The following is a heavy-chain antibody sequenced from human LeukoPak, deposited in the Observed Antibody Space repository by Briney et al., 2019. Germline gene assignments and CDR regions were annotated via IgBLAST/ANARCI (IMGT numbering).Heavy chain of an antibody. CDR1: GGSISSSSYY. D-gene: IGHD3-3*01. V-gene: IGHV4-39*01. CDR2: IYYSGST. Sequence: PSETLSLTCTVSGGSISSSSYYWGWIRQPPGKGLEWIGSIYYSGSTYYNPSLKSRVTISVDTSKNQFSLKLSSVTAADTAVYYCASRGHYDFWSGYEPFGPGDYWGQGTLVTVSS. J-gene: IGHJ4*02. CDR3: ASRGHYDFWSGYEPFGPGDY.